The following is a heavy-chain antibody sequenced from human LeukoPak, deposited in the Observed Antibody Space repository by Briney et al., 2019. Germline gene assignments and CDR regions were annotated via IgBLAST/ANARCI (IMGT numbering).Heavy chain of an antibody. D-gene: IGHD3-22*01. CDR3: ARDIVVGMDV. CDR1: GGSFSGYY. V-gene: IGHV4-31*11. Sequence: SETLSLTCAVYGGSFSGYYWSWIRQPPGKGLEWIGYIYYSGSTYYNPSLKSRVTISVDTSKNQFSLKLSSVTAEDTAVYYCARDIVVGMDVWGQGTTVTVSS. J-gene: IGHJ6*02. CDR2: IYYSGST.